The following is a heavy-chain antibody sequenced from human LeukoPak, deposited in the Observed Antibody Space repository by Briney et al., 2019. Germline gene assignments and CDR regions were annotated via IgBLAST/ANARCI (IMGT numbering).Heavy chain of an antibody. Sequence: GGSLRLSCAASGFTFSNAWMSWVRQAPGKGLEWVGRIKSKTDGGTTDYAAPVKGRFTISRDDSKNTLYLQMNSLKTEDTAVYYCTTDLDYYDSSGYYSTFDYWGQGTLVTVSS. CDR1: GFTFSNAW. J-gene: IGHJ4*02. CDR3: TTDLDYYDSSGYYSTFDY. CDR2: IKSKTDGGTT. V-gene: IGHV3-15*01. D-gene: IGHD3-22*01.